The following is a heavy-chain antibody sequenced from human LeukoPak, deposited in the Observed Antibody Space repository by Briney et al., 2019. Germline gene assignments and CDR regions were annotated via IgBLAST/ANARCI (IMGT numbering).Heavy chain of an antibody. J-gene: IGHJ2*01. CDR1: GYTFISYG. D-gene: IGHD2/OR15-2a*01. V-gene: IGHV1-18*01. CDR3: ARVSTNSRVAGYDPQWYFDL. Sequence: ASETVSCKASGYTFISYGFTWVRQAPGQGLEWMGWISAYNGNTNYLQKFQGRVTMTTDTSTNTAYMELRSLRSDDTAVYYCARVSTNSRVAGYDPQWYFDLWGRGTLVTVSS. CDR2: ISAYNGNT.